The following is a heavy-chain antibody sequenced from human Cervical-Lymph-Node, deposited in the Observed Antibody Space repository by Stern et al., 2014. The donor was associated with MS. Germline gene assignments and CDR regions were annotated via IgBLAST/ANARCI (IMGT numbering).Heavy chain of an antibody. D-gene: IGHD2-15*01. V-gene: IGHV3-30*18. J-gene: IGHJ6*02. CDR1: GFTLRSYG. Sequence: VQLVESGGGVVQPGRSLRLSCAASGFTLRSYGMHWVRQAPGTGLEWVAVISTDGNEKSYTDTCKGRFPISRANFKNTLSLPMNSLRTEDTAVYYCAKDRLFCSGGGCYAMDVWGQGTTVTVSS. CDR2: ISTDGNEK. CDR3: AKDRLFCSGGGCYAMDV.